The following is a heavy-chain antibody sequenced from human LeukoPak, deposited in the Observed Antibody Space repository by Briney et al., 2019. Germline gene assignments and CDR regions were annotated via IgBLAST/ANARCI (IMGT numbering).Heavy chain of an antibody. CDR2: IVPILGIA. Sequence: SVKVSCKASGGTFSNSAISWVRQAPGQGLEWMGRIVPILGIASYAQKFQGRVTITADESTSTAYMELSSLRFDDTAVYYCARGTRRGNYDILTGYHWDYWGQGTLVTVSS. V-gene: IGHV1-69*04. CDR1: GGTFSNSA. J-gene: IGHJ4*02. CDR3: ARGTRRGNYDILTGYHWDY. D-gene: IGHD3-9*01.